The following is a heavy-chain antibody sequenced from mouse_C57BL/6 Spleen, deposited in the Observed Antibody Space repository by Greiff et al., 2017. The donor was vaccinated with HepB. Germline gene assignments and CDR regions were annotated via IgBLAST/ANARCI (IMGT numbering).Heavy chain of an antibody. V-gene: IGHV1-80*01. CDR1: GYAFSSYW. Sequence: QVHVKQSGAELVKPGASVKISCKASGYAFSSYWMNWVKQRPGKGLEWIGQIYPGDGDTNYNGKFKGKATLTADKSSSTAYMQLSSLTSEDSAVYFCARGYYDSYAMDYWGQGTSVTVSS. CDR2: IYPGDGDT. D-gene: IGHD1-1*02. CDR3: ARGYYDSYAMDY. J-gene: IGHJ4*01.